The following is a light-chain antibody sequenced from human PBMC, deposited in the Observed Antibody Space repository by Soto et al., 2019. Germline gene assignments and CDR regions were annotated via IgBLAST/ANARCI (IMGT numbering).Light chain of an antibody. CDR2: NVS. CDR1: QSLVYSDGNTY. J-gene: IGKJ1*01. CDR3: MQHTHWPQT. Sequence: DVVMTQSPLSLPVTLGQPASISCRSSQSLVYSDGNTYLTWFQQRPGQSPRRLIYNVSKRDSGVKDRFSGSGSGTDFTLKISRVEAEDVGVYYCMQHTHWPQTFGHGTKVEIK. V-gene: IGKV2-30*01.